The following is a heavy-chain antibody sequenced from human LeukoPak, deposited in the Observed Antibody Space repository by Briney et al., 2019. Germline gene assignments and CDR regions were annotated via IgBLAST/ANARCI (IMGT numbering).Heavy chain of an antibody. Sequence: GSLRLSCAASGFTVSSNYMSWVRQAPGKGLEWVSVIYSGGSTYYADSVKGRFTISRDNSKNTLYLQMNSLRAEDTAVYYCARDYYDSSGYYFWAFDIWGQGTMVTVSS. V-gene: IGHV3-53*01. CDR3: ARDYYDSSGYYFWAFDI. D-gene: IGHD3-22*01. CDR2: IYSGGST. J-gene: IGHJ3*02. CDR1: GFTVSSNY.